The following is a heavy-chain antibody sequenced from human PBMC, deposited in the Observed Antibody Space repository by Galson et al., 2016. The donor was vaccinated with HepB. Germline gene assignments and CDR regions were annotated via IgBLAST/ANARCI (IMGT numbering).Heavy chain of an antibody. V-gene: IGHV3-30*03. CDR2: ISYDGSNK. CDR3: AGGLYGDYPGY. CDR1: GFTFNTYG. J-gene: IGHJ4*02. D-gene: IGHD4-17*01. Sequence: SLRLSCATSGFTFNTYGMHWVRQAPGKGLEWVAVISYDGSNKYYVDSVKGRFTISRDNSKNTLHLQMNSLRDEDTAVYYCAGGLYGDYPGYWGLGTLVTVSS.